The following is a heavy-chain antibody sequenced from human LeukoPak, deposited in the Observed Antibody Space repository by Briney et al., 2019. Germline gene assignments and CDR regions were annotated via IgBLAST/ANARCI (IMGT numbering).Heavy chain of an antibody. J-gene: IGHJ4*02. V-gene: IGHV4-59*01. CDR3: AKKRAAAGSFFDY. D-gene: IGHD6-13*01. CDR2: ISSSGNT. Sequence: SETLSLTCTVSGASISGYFWSWTRQPPGKGLEWIGYISSSGNTNYNPSLKSRVTISVDTSKNRFSLKLSSVTAADTAVYYCAKKRAAAGSFFDYWGQGTLVTVSS. CDR1: GASISGYF.